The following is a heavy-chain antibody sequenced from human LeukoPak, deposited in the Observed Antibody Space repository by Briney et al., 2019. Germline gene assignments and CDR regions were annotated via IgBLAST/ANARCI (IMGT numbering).Heavy chain of an antibody. CDR1: GYTLTELS. J-gene: IGHJ4*02. CDR2: FDPEDGET. Sequence: ASVKVSCTVSGYTLTELSMHWVRQAPGKGREWMGGFDPEDGETIYAQKFQGRVTMTEDTSTDTAYMELSSLRSEDTAVYYCATDHYGSGSYYNSPLFDYWGQGTLVTVSS. D-gene: IGHD3-10*01. CDR3: ATDHYGSGSYYNSPLFDY. V-gene: IGHV1-24*01.